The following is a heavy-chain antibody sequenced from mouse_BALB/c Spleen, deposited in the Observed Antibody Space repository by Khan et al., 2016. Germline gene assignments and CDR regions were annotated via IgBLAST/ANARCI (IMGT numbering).Heavy chain of an antibody. D-gene: IGHD1-1*01. CDR3: ASYYGSSYDYFDY. CDR1: GYIFTNYW. Sequence: QVQLQQSGAELARPGASVKLSCKASGYIFTNYWMQWVKQRPGQGLEWIGAIYPGDGDTRYTQKFKGKATLTADKSSSTAYMQLSSLASEDSAVYYCASYYGSSYDYFDYWGQGTTLTVSS. J-gene: IGHJ2*01. V-gene: IGHV1-87*01. CDR2: IYPGDGDT.